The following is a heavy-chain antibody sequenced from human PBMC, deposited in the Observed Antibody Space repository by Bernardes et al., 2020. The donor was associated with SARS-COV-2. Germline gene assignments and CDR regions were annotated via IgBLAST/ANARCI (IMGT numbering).Heavy chain of an antibody. V-gene: IGHV1-2*02. CDR3: ARDQGVVVAASYGMDV. CDR1: GYTFTGYY. J-gene: IGHJ6*04. Sequence: ASVKVSCKASGYTFTGYYMHWVRQAPGQGLEGMGWINPNSGGTNYAQKFQGRVTMHRDTSISTAYMELSRLRSDDTAVYYCARDQGVVVAASYGMDVWGKGTTVTVSS. CDR2: INPNSGGT. D-gene: IGHD2-15*01.